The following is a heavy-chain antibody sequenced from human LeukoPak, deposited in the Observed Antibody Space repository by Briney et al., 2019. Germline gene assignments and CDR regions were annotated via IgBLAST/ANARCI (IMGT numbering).Heavy chain of an antibody. Sequence: GGSLRLSCAASGFTFSSYWMSWVRQAPGKGLEWVANIKQDGSEKNYVDSVKGRFTISRDNSKNTLYLQMNSLRAEDTAVYYCATTTMTLDYWGQGTLVTVSS. J-gene: IGHJ4*02. D-gene: IGHD3-22*01. V-gene: IGHV3-7*03. CDR2: IKQDGSEK. CDR1: GFTFSSYW. CDR3: ATTTMTLDY.